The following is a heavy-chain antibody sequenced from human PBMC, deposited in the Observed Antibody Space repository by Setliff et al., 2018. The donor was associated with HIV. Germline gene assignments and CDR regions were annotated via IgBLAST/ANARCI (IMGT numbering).Heavy chain of an antibody. CDR1: DDPISSYY. V-gene: IGHV4-4*07. Sequence: SETLSLTCYVTDDPISSYYWSWVRQPAGKGLEWIGRLYVSGDTNYNPSLKSRVTMSLDTSKKHFSLKLKSVTAADTAVYYCALTGHRLLRGYLDVWGKGTTVTVSS. CDR3: ALTGHRLLRGYLDV. CDR2: LYVSGDT. J-gene: IGHJ6*03. D-gene: IGHD2-15*01.